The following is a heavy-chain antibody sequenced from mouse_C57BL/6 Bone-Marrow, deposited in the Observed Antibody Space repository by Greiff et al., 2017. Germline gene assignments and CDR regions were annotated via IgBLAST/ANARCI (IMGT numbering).Heavy chain of an antibody. CDR3: AREGAYYINYDAMDY. V-gene: IGHV1-81*01. CDR2: IYPRSGNT. CDR1: GYTFTSYG. Sequence: QVQLQQSGAELARPGASVKLSCKASGYTFTSYGISWVKQRTGQGLEWIGEIYPRSGNTYYNEKFKGKATLTADKSSSTAYMELRSLTSEDSAVYFCAREGAYYINYDAMDYWGQGTSVTVSA. D-gene: IGHD2-5*01. J-gene: IGHJ4*01.